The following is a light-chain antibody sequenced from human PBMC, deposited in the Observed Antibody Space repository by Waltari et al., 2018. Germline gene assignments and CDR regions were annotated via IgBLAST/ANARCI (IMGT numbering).Light chain of an antibody. J-gene: IGKJ1*01. V-gene: IGKV3-20*01. CDR3: QKYERLPAT. CDR1: QSVGRA. CDR2: DTS. Sequence: EIVLTQSPGTLSLSPGERATLSCRAGQSVGRALVWYQQKPGQAPRLLIYDTSTRAAGTPDRFSGSGFGTDFSLTISRLEPEDFAVYYCQKYERLPATFGQGTKVEIK.